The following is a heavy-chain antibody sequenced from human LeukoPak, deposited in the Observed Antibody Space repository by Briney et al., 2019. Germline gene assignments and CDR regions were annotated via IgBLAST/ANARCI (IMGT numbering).Heavy chain of an antibody. V-gene: IGHV3-13*01. Sequence: GGSLRLSCRTSGFTFSSSDMHWVRQATGKGLEWVSGIASTGETYYLGSVRGRFTMSRENVRNSVYLQMNSLRAEDTAVYYCARDAGYCSGGSCYADVWGKGTTVTVSS. CDR2: IASTGET. D-gene: IGHD2-15*01. J-gene: IGHJ6*04. CDR3: ARDAGYCSGGSCYADV. CDR1: GFTFSSSD.